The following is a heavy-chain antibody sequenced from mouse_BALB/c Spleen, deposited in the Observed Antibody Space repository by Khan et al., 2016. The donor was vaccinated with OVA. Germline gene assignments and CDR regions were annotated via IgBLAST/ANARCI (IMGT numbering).Heavy chain of an antibody. D-gene: IGHD1-1*01. CDR2: IAPGSGST. J-gene: IGHJ4*01. V-gene: IGHV1S41*01. Sequence: DLVMPGAAVTLSCKAPGYTFTSYWINWIKQRPGQGLEWIGRIAPGSGSTSYNDMFKGKATLTVDASSSTAFIQLSSLVTEYSAVLFCAMTNYYGRSLYAMDYVGQGTSGTVSS. CDR3: AMTNYYGRSLYAMDY. CDR1: GYTFTSYW.